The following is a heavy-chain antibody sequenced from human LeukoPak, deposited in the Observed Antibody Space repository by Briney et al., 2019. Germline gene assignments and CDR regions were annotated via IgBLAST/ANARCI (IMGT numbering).Heavy chain of an antibody. CDR3: AKADIPGTYFYYYGMDV. CDR2: ISCSGGST. V-gene: IGHV3-23*01. CDR1: GFTFSSYA. J-gene: IGHJ6*02. D-gene: IGHD1-20*01. Sequence: GGSLRLSCAASGFTFSSYAMSWVRQAPGKGLEWVSAISCSGGSTYYADSVKGRFTISRDNSKNTLYLQMNSLRAEDTAVYYCAKADIPGTYFYYYGMDVWGQGTTVTVSS.